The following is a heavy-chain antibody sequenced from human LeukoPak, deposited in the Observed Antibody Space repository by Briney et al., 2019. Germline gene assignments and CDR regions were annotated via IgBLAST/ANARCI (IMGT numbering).Heavy chain of an antibody. V-gene: IGHV1-18*04. CDR1: GYTFTGYY. Sequence: ASVKVSCKASGYTFTGYYMHWVRQAPGQGLEWMGWISAYNGNTNYAQKLQGRVTMTTDTSTSTAYMELRSLRSDDTAVYYCARDRTPTLYDYGDPMRAFDIWGQGTMVTVSS. CDR2: ISAYNGNT. D-gene: IGHD4-17*01. J-gene: IGHJ3*02. CDR3: ARDRTPTLYDYGDPMRAFDI.